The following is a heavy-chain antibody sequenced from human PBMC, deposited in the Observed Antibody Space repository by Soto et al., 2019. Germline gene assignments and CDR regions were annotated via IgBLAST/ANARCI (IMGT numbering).Heavy chain of an antibody. J-gene: IGHJ6*03. Sequence: QVQLVESGGGLVKPGGSLRLSCAASEFTFRDYYMSWIRQAPGKGLEWVSYIRSSGSIINNAYSVKGRFTISRDNAKNSVYLPMQSLRAEDTAVSYCSREVTLWRGSLVGPGYKCYMDVWGKGTTVTVSS. CDR3: SREVTLWRGSLVGPGYKCYMDV. D-gene: IGHD3-3*01. CDR2: IRSSGSII. V-gene: IGHV3-11*01. CDR1: EFTFRDYY.